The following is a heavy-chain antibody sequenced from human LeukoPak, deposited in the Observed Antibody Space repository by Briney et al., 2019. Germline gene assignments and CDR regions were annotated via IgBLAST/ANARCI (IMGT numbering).Heavy chain of an antibody. J-gene: IGHJ4*02. CDR3: ARESALRRAFDY. V-gene: IGHV3-30*19. CDR2: ISYDGSNK. D-gene: IGHD2-15*01. CDR1: GFTFNNYG. Sequence: QPGGSLRLSCAASGFTFNNYGMHWVRQAPGKGLEWVAVISYDGSNKYYADSVKGRFTISRDNSKNTLYLQMNSLRAEDTAVYYCARESALRRAFDYWGQGTLVTVSS.